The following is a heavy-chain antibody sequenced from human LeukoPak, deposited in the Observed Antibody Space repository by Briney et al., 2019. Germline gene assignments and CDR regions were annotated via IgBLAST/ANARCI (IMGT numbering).Heavy chain of an antibody. CDR2: IYYSGST. D-gene: IGHD6-19*01. V-gene: IGHV4-61*01. Sequence: SETLSLTCTVSGGSVSSGSYYWSWIRQPPGKGLEWIGYIYYSGSTNYNPSLKSRVTISVDTSKNQFSLKLSSVTAADTAVYYCARDAGGWFDFWGQGTPVTVSS. CDR1: GGSVSSGSYY. CDR3: ARDAGGWFDF. J-gene: IGHJ4*02.